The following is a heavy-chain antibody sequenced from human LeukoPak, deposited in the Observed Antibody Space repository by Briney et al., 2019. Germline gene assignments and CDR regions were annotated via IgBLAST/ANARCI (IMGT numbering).Heavy chain of an antibody. V-gene: IGHV1-69*13. CDR1: GGTFSSYA. CDR2: IIPIFGTA. D-gene: IGHD2-15*01. Sequence: GASVKVSCKASGGTFSSYAISWVRQAPGQGLEWMGGIIPIFGTANYAQKFQGRVTITADESTSTAYMELSSLRSEDTAVYYCARGCSGGSCYPLLHYYYGMDVWGQGTTVTVSS. J-gene: IGHJ6*02. CDR3: ARGCSGGSCYPLLHYYYGMDV.